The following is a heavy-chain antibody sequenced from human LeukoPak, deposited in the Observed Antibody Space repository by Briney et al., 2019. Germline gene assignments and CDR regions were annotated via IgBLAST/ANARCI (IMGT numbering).Heavy chain of an antibody. D-gene: IGHD3-22*01. V-gene: IGHV1-69*01. Sequence: GSSVKVSFKASGGTFSSYAISWARQAPGQGLEWMGGIIPIFGTANYAQKFQGRVTITADESTSTAYMELSSLRSEDTAVYYCARADDSPLGYFDYWGQGTLVTVPS. CDR3: ARADDSPLGYFDY. CDR2: IIPIFGTA. CDR1: GGTFSSYA. J-gene: IGHJ4*02.